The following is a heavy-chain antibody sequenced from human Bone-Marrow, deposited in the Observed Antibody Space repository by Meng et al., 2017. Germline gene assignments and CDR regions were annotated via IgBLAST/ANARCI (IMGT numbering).Heavy chain of an antibody. D-gene: IGHD6-13*01. CDR3: ARMSGYSSSWSYYYYYYGMDV. CDR1: GFTFSGYW. J-gene: IGHJ6*02. Sequence: GGSLRLSCAASGFTFSGYWMSWVRQAPGKGLEWVANIKQDGSEKYYVDSVKGRFTISRDNAKNSLYLQMNSLRAEDTAVYYCARMSGYSSSWSYYYYYYGMDVWGQGTTVTVSS. CDR2: IKQDGSEK. V-gene: IGHV3-7*01.